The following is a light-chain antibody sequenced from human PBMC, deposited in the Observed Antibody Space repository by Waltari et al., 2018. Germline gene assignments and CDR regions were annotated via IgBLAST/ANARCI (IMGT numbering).Light chain of an antibody. CDR1: ESVASN. Sequence: EIVLTQSPATLSLSPGERATLSCRASESVASNLAWYQQRPGQAPRLLIFHASTRATGIPAKFSGSVSGTECTLTISSLQSEDFAVYYCQQYNNWPPSTFGQGTKVEIK. CDR3: QQYNNWPPST. V-gene: IGKV3-15*01. J-gene: IGKJ1*01. CDR2: HAS.